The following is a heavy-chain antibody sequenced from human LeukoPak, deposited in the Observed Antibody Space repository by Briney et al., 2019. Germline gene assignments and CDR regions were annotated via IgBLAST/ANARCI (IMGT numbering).Heavy chain of an antibody. CDR2: IYSGGST. CDR1: GFTVSSYY. CDR3: ARGTTVNGYYGMDV. Sequence: GGSLRLSCADSGFTVSSYYMSWVRQAPGKGLEWVSVIYSGGSTHYADSVKGRFTISRHNSKNTLYLQMNSLRAEDTAVYYCARGTTVNGYYGMDVWGQGTTVTVSS. J-gene: IGHJ6*02. D-gene: IGHD4-17*01. V-gene: IGHV3-53*04.